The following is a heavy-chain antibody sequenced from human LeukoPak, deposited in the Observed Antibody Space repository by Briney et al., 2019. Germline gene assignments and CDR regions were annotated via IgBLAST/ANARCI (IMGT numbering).Heavy chain of an antibody. CDR2: IKIDGSEK. Sequence: GGSLRLSCVVSGFTFTRYWMSWVRQAPGKGLEWVANIKIDGSEKYYVDSVKGRFTISRDNAKNSLYLQMISLRADDTAVYCCARDDGAGPHYWGQGTLVTVST. CDR3: ARDDGAGPHY. V-gene: IGHV3-7*01. D-gene: IGHD3-10*01. J-gene: IGHJ4*02. CDR1: GFTFTRYW.